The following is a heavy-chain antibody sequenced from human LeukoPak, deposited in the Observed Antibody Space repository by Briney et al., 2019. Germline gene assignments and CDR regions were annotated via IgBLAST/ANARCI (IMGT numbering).Heavy chain of an antibody. CDR3: ARMPRGYCSSTSCQNWFDP. CDR2: IIPIFGTA. J-gene: IGHJ5*02. D-gene: IGHD2-2*01. CDR1: GGTFSSYA. Sequence: ASVKVSCKASGGTFSSYAISWVRQAPGQGLEWMGGIIPIFGTANYAQKFQGRVTITTDESTSTAYMELSSLRSEDTAVYYCARMPRGYCSSTSCQNWFDPWGQGTLVTVSS. V-gene: IGHV1-69*05.